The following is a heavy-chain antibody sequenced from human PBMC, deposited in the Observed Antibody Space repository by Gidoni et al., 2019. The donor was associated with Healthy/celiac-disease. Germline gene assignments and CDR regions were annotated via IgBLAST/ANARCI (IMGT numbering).Heavy chain of an antibody. Sequence: QVQLVESGGGVVQPGRSLRLSCAASGFTFSSYGMHWVRQAPGKGLEWVAVIWYDGSNKYYADSVKGRFTISRDNSKNTLYLQMNSLRAEDTAVYYCARAGPLGKGATSYGMDVWGQGTTVTVSS. CDR2: IWYDGSNK. CDR1: GFTFSSYG. D-gene: IGHD3-16*01. CDR3: ARAGPLGKGATSYGMDV. V-gene: IGHV3-33*01. J-gene: IGHJ6*02.